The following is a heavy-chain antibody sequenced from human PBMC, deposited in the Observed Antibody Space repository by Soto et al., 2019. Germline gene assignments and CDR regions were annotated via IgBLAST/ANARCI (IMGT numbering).Heavy chain of an antibody. V-gene: IGHV4-59*01. Sequence: SETLSLTCTVSGGSISSYYWSWIRQPPGKGLEWIGYIYYSGSTNYNPSLKSRVTISVNTSKNQFSLKLSSVTAADTAVYYCAREVVTMIVGAYFDYWGQGTLVTVSS. J-gene: IGHJ4*02. CDR1: GGSISSYY. CDR3: AREVVTMIVGAYFDY. CDR2: IYYSGST. D-gene: IGHD3-22*01.